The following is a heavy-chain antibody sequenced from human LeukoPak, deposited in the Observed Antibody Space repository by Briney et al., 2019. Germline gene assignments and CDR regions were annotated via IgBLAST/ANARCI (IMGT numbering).Heavy chain of an antibody. D-gene: IGHD5-18*01. V-gene: IGHV4-61*05. CDR2: IYYSGST. J-gene: IGHJ4*02. Sequence: SETLSLTCTVSGGSISSSSYYWGWIRQPPGKGLEWIGYIYYSGSTNYNPSLKSRVTISVDTSKNQFSLKLSSVTAADTAVYYCALLGGYSYGFDYWGQGTLVTVSS. CDR1: GGSISSSSYY. CDR3: ALLGGYSYGFDY.